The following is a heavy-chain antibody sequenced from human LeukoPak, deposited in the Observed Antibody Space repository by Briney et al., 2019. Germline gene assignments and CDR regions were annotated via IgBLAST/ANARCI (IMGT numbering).Heavy chain of an antibody. CDR2: INHSGST. V-gene: IGHV4-34*01. CDR1: GGSFSGYY. CDR3: ARTGRIRRYFDY. Sequence: PSETLSLTCALYGGSFSGYYWSWIRQPPGKGLEWIGEINHSGSTNYNPSLKSRVTISVDTSKNQFSLKLSSVTAADTAVYYCARTGRIRRYFDYWGQGTLVTVSS. D-gene: IGHD1-14*01. J-gene: IGHJ4*02.